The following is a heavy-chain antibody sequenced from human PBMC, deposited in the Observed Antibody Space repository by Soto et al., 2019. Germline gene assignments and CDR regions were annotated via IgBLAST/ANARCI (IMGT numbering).Heavy chain of an antibody. CDR1: GGSFSSYA. CDR3: ASGYYDSSGYYYDFDY. Sequence: SVKVSCKASGGSFSSYAISWVRQAPGQGLEWMGGIIPIFGTANYAQKFQGRVTITADESTSTAYMELSSLRSEDTAVYYCASGYYDSSGYYYDFDYGGQGTLVTV. J-gene: IGHJ4*02. D-gene: IGHD3-22*01. V-gene: IGHV1-69*13. CDR2: IIPIFGTA.